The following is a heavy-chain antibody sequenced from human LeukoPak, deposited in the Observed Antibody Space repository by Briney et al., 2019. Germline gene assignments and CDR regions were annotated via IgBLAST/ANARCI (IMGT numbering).Heavy chain of an antibody. CDR1: GFTFSSYG. V-gene: IGHV3-30*02. CDR2: IRYDGSNK. Sequence: GGSLRLSCAASGFTFSSYGMHWVRQAPGKGLEWVAFIRYDGSNKYYADSVKGRFTISRDNSKNTLYLQMNSLRAEDTAVYYCARKKTWYSSSSLDIWGQGTMVTVSS. D-gene: IGHD6-6*01. CDR3: ARKKTWYSSSSLDI. J-gene: IGHJ3*02.